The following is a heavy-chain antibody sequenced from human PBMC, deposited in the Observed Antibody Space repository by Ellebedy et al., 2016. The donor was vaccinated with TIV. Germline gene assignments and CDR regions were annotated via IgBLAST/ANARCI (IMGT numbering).Heavy chain of an antibody. CDR3: ARDGTTKGEGGIDP. J-gene: IGHJ5*02. Sequence: MPSETLSLTCTVSGGSISSYYWSWIRQPPGKGLEWIGYIYYSGSTNYNPSLKSRVTISVDTSKNQFSLKLSSVTAADTAVYYWARDGTTKGEGGIDPWGQGTLVTVSS. CDR1: GGSISSYY. D-gene: IGHD2-2*01. CDR2: IYYSGST. V-gene: IGHV4-59*01.